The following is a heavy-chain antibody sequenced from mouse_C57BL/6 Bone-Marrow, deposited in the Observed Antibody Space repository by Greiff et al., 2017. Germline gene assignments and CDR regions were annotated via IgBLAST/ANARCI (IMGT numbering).Heavy chain of an antibody. Sequence: VQLQQSGPELVKPGASVKISCKASGYTFTDYYMNWVKQSHGKSLEWIGDINPNNGGTSYNQKFKGKATLTVDKSSSTAYMELRSLTSEDSAVYYGALIKVVATGAMDYWGQGTSVTVSS. CDR2: INPNNGGT. V-gene: IGHV1-26*01. D-gene: IGHD1-1*01. J-gene: IGHJ4*01. CDR1: GYTFTDYY. CDR3: ALIKVVATGAMDY.